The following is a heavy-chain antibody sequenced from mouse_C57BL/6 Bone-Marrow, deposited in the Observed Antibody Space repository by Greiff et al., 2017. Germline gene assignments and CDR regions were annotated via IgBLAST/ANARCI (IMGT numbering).Heavy chain of an antibody. Sequence: QVHVKQSGAELVKPGASVKISCKASGYAFSSYWMNWVKQRPGQGLEWIGQFYPGDGDTNYNGKFKGKATLTAAKSSSTAYMQLSSLTSEDAAVYYCARTWAVYFDYWGQGTTLTVSS. CDR2: FYPGDGDT. D-gene: IGHD4-1*01. CDR1: GYAFSSYW. V-gene: IGHV1-80*01. CDR3: ARTWAVYFDY. J-gene: IGHJ2*01.